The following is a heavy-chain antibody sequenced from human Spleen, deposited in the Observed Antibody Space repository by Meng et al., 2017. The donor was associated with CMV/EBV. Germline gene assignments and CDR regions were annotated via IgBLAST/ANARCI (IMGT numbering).Heavy chain of an antibody. CDR1: GYTFTGYY. V-gene: IGHV1-69*04. J-gene: IGHJ6*02. CDR2: IIPILGIA. Sequence: SVKVSCKASGYTFTGYYMHWVRQAPGQGLEWMGRIIPILGIANYAQKFQGRVTITADKSTSTAYMELSSLRSEDTAVYYCAREEEVVIATDKGGMDVWGQGTTVTVSS. D-gene: IGHD2-21*01. CDR3: AREEEVVIATDKGGMDV.